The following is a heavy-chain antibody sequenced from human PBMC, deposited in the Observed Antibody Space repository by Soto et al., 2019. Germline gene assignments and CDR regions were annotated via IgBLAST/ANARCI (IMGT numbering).Heavy chain of an antibody. CDR3: ARGLTDFGDYVGFDS. D-gene: IGHD4-17*01. J-gene: IGHJ4*02. V-gene: IGHV4-31*03. CDR2: IYYSGRT. CDR1: GGSITTGAYY. Sequence: QVQLQESGPGLAKPSQTLSLTCTVSGGSITTGAYYWRWIRQHPGKGLEWIGYIYYSGRTHYNPSLKSRVLISGDTSKNQFSLRLSSLTAADTAVYYCARGLTDFGDYVGFDSWGKGTLVTVSS.